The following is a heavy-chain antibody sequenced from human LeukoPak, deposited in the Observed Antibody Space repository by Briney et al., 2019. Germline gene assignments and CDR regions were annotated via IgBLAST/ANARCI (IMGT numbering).Heavy chain of an antibody. J-gene: IGHJ4*02. D-gene: IGHD3-3*01. CDR3: ARTYYDFWSGYWNY. Sequence: KPSETLSLTCTVSGGSISSSSYYWGWIRQPPGKGLEWIGSIYYSGSTYYNPSLKSRVTISVDTSKNQFSLKLSSVTAPDTAVYYCARTYYDFWSGYWNYWGQGTLVTVSS. CDR1: GGSISSSSYY. V-gene: IGHV4-39*01. CDR2: IYYSGST.